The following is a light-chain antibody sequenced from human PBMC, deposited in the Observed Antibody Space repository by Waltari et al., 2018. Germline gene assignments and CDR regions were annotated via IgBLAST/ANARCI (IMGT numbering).Light chain of an antibody. J-gene: IGLJ3*02. CDR3: ESWNDSLNGPV. Sequence: YPQLPGTAAKLISYKRDKRPSGVPDRFSGSQSGTSASLAISGLQSEDEAEYYCESWNDSLNGPVFGRGTKLTVL. CDR2: KRD. V-gene: IGLV1-44*01.